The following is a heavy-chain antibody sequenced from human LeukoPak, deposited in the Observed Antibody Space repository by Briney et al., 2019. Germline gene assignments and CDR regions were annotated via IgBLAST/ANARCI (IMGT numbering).Heavy chain of an antibody. Sequence: GGSLRLSCAASGFTFSSYSMNWVRQAPGKGLEWVSSISSSSSYIYYADSVKGRFTISRDNSKNTLYLQMNSLRAEDTAVYYCAKVRGYGSGSYSWGQGTLVTVSS. D-gene: IGHD3-10*01. V-gene: IGHV3-21*04. CDR3: AKVRGYGSGSYS. CDR1: GFTFSSYS. CDR2: ISSSSSYI. J-gene: IGHJ5*02.